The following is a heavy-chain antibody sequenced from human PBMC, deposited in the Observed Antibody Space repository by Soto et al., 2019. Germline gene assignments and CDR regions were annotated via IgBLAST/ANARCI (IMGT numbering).Heavy chain of an antibody. CDR1: GYTFSSYH. J-gene: IGHJ4*02. V-gene: IGHV1-18*01. CDR2: ISAYNGNT. Sequence: QIQLVQSGAEVKKPGASVKVSCKASGYTFSSYHITWVRQAPGQGLEWMGWISAYNGNTNSAQNLQGRVTMTPDPSTSTAYMELRSLRSDDTAVYYCARDLPPVDYWGQGTLVTVSS. CDR3: ARDLPPVDY.